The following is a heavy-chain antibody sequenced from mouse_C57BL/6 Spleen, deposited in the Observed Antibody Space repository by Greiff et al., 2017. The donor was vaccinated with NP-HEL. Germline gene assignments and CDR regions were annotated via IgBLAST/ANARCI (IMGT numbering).Heavy chain of an antibody. CDR3: ARSVPVSYYGSSYSFDY. CDR2: IYPGDGDT. CDR1: GYAFSSSW. V-gene: IGHV1-82*01. Sequence: QVQLQQSGPELVKPGASVKISCKASGYAFSSSWMNWVKQRPGKGLEWIGRIYPGDGDTNYNGKFKGKATLTADKSSSTAYMQLSSLTSEDSAVYFCARSVPVSYYGSSYSFDYWGQGTTLTVSS. J-gene: IGHJ2*01. D-gene: IGHD1-1*01.